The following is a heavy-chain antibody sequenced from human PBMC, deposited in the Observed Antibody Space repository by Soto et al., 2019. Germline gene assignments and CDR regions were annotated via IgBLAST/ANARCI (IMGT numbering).Heavy chain of an antibody. CDR1: GFTFRSCA. CDR3: AKGRSYYYYYGVDV. Sequence: PGGSLRLCCAASGFTFRSCAMGWVRQAPGKGLEWVSDIIDSGASTYYADSVKGRFTISRDNSKSTLYLQMNSLRAEDTALYYCAKGRSYYYYYGVDVWGQGTTVTVSS. V-gene: IGHV3-23*01. J-gene: IGHJ6*02. CDR2: IIDSGAST.